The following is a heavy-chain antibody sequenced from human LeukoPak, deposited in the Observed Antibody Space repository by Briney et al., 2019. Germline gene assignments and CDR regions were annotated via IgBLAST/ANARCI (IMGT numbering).Heavy chain of an antibody. J-gene: IGHJ6*03. V-gene: IGHV4-34*01. CDR1: GGSFSGYY. Sequence: SETLSLTCAVYGGSFSGYYWSWIRQPPGKGLEWIGEINHSGSTNYNPSLKSRVTISVDTSKNQFSLKLSSVTAADTAVYYCARVRITIFGVDSGYMDVWGKGTTVTVSS. D-gene: IGHD3-3*01. CDR2: INHSGST. CDR3: ARVRITIFGVDSGYMDV.